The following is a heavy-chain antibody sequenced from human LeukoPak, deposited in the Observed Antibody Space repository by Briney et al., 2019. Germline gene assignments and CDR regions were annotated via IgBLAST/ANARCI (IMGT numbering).Heavy chain of an antibody. Sequence: GASVKVSCKASGYTFTGYYMHWVRQAPGQGLEWMGWINPNSGGTNYAQKFQGRVTMTRDTSISTAYMELSRLRSDDMAVYYCARVPRLGPYYFDYWGQGTLVTVSS. CDR1: GYTFTGYY. CDR3: ARVPRLGPYYFDY. J-gene: IGHJ4*02. CDR2: INPNSGGT. D-gene: IGHD6-25*01. V-gene: IGHV1-2*02.